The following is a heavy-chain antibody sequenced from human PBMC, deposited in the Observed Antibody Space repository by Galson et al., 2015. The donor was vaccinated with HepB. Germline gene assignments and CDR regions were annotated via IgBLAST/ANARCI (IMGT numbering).Heavy chain of an antibody. V-gene: IGHV5-51*01. CDR1: GYIFSNYW. CDR2: IYPGDSDT. J-gene: IGHJ4*02. Sequence: QSGAEVKKPGESLKISCKGPGYIFSNYWIVWVRQMPGKGLEFMGIIYPGDSDTKYSPSLQGQVTISADKSTSTAYLQWSSLKASDTAMYYCAKMSVGCFDYWGQGTLVTVAS. CDR3: AKMSVGCFDY. D-gene: IGHD1-26*01.